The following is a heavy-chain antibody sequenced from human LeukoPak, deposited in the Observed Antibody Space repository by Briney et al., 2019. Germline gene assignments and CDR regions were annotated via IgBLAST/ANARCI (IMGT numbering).Heavy chain of an antibody. CDR1: GYSISSGYY. V-gene: IGHV4-38-2*02. CDR3: ARDSVGYCSGGSCSGNYYYYMDV. Sequence: LETLSLTCTVSGYSISSGYYWGWIRQPPGKGLEWIGGIYHSGRTFYNPSLKSRVTISVDTSKNQFSLKLSSVTAADTAVYYCARDSVGYCSGGSCSGNYYYYMDVWGKGTTVTVSS. CDR2: IYHSGRT. D-gene: IGHD2-15*01. J-gene: IGHJ6*03.